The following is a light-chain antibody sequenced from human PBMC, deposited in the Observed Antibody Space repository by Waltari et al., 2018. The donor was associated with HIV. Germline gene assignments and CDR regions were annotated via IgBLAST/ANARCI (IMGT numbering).Light chain of an antibody. CDR1: SSNIGNHY. CDR3: GTWDSSLSAVV. CDR2: ETN. V-gene: IGLV1-51*02. Sequence: QSVLTQPPSVSAAPGQKVTIPCSGSSSNIGNHYVPWYHQLPGTAPKLLIYETNKRPSEIPDRFSGSKSGTSATLGITGLQTGDEADYYCGTWDSSLSAVVFGGGTKVTVL. J-gene: IGLJ2*01.